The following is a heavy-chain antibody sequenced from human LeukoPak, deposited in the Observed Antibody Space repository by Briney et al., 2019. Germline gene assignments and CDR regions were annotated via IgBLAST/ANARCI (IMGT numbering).Heavy chain of an antibody. J-gene: IGHJ4*02. V-gene: IGHV3-53*01. Sequence: GGSLRLSCVASGFSFSTYWMSWVRQAPGKGLEWVSVIYSGGSTYYADSVKGRFTISRDNSKNTLYLQMNSLRAEDTAVYYCASTYSSSWYWIDYWGQGTLVTVSS. CDR1: GFSFSTYW. CDR2: IYSGGST. CDR3: ASTYSSSWYWIDY. D-gene: IGHD6-13*01.